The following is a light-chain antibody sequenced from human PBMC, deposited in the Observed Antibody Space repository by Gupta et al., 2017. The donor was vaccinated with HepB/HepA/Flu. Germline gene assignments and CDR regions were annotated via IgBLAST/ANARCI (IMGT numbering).Light chain of an antibody. CDR3: QQDNSLWT. CDR1: QSVSGW. J-gene: IGKJ1*01. Sequence: DIQMTQSPSTLSASVGDRVTITCRASQSVSGWLAWYQQKPGKAPKLLIYQASNLEGGVPSRFSGSGSETEFTLTISSLQPDDFATYYLQQDNSLWTFGQGTKVEIK. V-gene: IGKV1-5*03. CDR2: QAS.